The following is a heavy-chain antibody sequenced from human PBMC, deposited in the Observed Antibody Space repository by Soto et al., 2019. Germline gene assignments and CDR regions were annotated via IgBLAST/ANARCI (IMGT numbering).Heavy chain of an antibody. Sequence: QVQLVQSGAEVKKPGASVKVSCKASGYTFTSYDINWVRQATGQGLEWMGWMNPNSGNTGYAQKFKGRVTMPRNTAISTAYMALSSLRSEDTAVYYCARGSYNWNDLYYWGQGTLVTVSS. CDR1: GYTFTSYD. CDR2: MNPNSGNT. J-gene: IGHJ4*02. D-gene: IGHD1-1*01. CDR3: ARGSYNWNDLYY. V-gene: IGHV1-8*01.